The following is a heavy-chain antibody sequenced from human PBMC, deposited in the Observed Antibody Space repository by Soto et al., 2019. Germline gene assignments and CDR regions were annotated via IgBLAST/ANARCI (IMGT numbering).Heavy chain of an antibody. V-gene: IGHV4-59*01. Sequence: SETLSLTCTVSGGSISGYYWSWIRQPPGKGLEWIGYMYYYGSTNYHPSLKSRVTISLDTSKNQFSLKLSSVTAADTAVYYCARHERGWNYFDYWGQATLVTVSS. CDR3: ARHERGWNYFDY. CDR1: GGSISGYY. D-gene: IGHD2-15*01. J-gene: IGHJ4*02. CDR2: MYYYGST.